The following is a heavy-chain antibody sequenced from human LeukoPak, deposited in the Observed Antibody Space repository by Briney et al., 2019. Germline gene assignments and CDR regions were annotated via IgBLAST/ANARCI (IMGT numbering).Heavy chain of an antibody. CDR2: INWKGGST. D-gene: IGHD6-19*01. J-gene: IGHJ4*02. V-gene: IGHV3-20*04. CDR3: TREVGSGWYTGSVY. CDR1: GFTFDDYG. Sequence: GGSLRLSCAAPGFTFDDYGMSWVRQAPGKGLEWVSGINWKGGSTGYADSVKGRFTISRDNAKNSLYLQMNSLRAEDTALYYCTREVGSGWYTGSVYWGQGTLVTVSS.